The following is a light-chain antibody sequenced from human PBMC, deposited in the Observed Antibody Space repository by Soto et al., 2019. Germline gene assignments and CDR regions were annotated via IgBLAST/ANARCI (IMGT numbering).Light chain of an antibody. CDR1: SGDVGGYNY. V-gene: IGLV2-14*01. CDR3: TSYTSSITYV. CDR2: EVS. Sequence: QSVLTQPRSVSGSPGQSVTISCTGTSGDVGGYNYVSWYQQHPGKAPKLMIYEVSNRPSGVSNRFSGSKSGNTASLTISGLQAEDEADYYCTSYTSSITYVFGTGTKVTVL. J-gene: IGLJ1*01.